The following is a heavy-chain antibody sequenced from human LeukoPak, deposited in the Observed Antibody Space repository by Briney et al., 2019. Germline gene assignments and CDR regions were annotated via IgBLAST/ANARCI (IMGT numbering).Heavy chain of an antibody. D-gene: IGHD2-21*01. CDR3: AKDFSVVIASGDYFDY. J-gene: IGHJ4*02. V-gene: IGHV3-30*02. CDR2: IRYDGSNK. CDR1: GFTFSSYG. Sequence: GGSLRLXCAASGFTFSSYGMQWVRQAPGKGLEWVAFIRYDGSNKYYADSVKGRFTISRDNSKNTLYLQMNSLRAEDTAVYYCAKDFSVVIASGDYFDYWGQGTLVTVSS.